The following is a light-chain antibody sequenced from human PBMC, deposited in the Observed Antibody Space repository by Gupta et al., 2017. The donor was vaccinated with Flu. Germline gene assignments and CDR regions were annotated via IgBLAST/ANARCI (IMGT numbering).Light chain of an antibody. Sequence: SYVLIQPPSMSVAPGQTARIPCGGDDIAIKDVHWYQQKPGQAPVLVMYDDRDRPSGITERLSGSSSGNEATLTISRVEVGEEADYYCQVWDRASEHYVFGPGTKVTVL. V-gene: IGLV3-21*02. CDR2: DDR. J-gene: IGLJ1*01. CDR1: DIAIKD. CDR3: QVWDRASEHYV.